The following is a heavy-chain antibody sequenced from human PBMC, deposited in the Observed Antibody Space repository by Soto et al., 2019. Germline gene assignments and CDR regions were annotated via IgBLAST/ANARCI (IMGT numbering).Heavy chain of an antibody. J-gene: IGHJ4*02. V-gene: IGHV1-69*08. CDR1: GGTFSSYT. CDR2: IIPILGIT. CDR3: ARDLGDDSRRGYYFDY. D-gene: IGHD3-16*01. Sequence: QVQLVQSGAEVKKPGSSVKVSCKASGGTFSSYTISWVRQAPGQGLECMGRIIPILGITNNAQKFQGRGTITADKSTSTAYMELSSLRSDDTAVYYCARDLGDDSRRGYYFDYWGQGTLVTVSS.